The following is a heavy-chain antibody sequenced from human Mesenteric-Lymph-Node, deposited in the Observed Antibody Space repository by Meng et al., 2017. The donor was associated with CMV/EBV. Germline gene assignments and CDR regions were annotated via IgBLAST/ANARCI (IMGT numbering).Heavy chain of an antibody. D-gene: IGHD2-2*01. CDR1: GFTFSSYA. J-gene: IGHJ3*02. Sequence: GESLKISCAASGFTFSSYAMHWVRQAPGKGLEWVAVISYDGSNKYYADSVKGRFTISRDNSKNTLYLQMNSPTAEDTAVYYCARRGGYCSSPSCPGAFDIWGHGTMVTVSS. CDR3: ARRGGYCSSPSCPGAFDI. V-gene: IGHV3-30-3*01. CDR2: ISYDGSNK.